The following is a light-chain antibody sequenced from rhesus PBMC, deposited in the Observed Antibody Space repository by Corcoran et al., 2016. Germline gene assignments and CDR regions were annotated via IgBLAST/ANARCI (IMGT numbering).Light chain of an antibody. V-gene: IGKV1-22*01. CDR3: LQYSSSLWT. Sequence: DIQMTQSPSSLSASVGDTVTITCRASQSISSWLDWYQQKPGKAPKLLIYKASSLQSGVPSRFSGSGSGTDFTLTISSLQPADFATSYCLQYSSSLWTFGQGTKVEIK. J-gene: IGKJ1*01. CDR1: QSISSW. CDR2: KAS.